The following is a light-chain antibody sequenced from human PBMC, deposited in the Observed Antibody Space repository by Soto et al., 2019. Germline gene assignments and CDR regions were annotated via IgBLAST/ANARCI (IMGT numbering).Light chain of an antibody. CDR2: KAS. Sequence: DIHMTQSPSTLSASVGDRFTVTCGASQSISSWLAWYQQKAGKAPKLLIYKASALESGVPSRSRGSGSGTEFTLTISSLEPEDFATYYCQHYNTYPWTFGQGTKVDIK. V-gene: IGKV1-5*03. J-gene: IGKJ1*01. CDR3: QHYNTYPWT. CDR1: QSISSW.